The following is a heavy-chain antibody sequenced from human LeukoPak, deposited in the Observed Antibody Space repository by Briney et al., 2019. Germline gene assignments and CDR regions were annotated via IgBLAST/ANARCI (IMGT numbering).Heavy chain of an antibody. V-gene: IGHV4-61*02. CDR1: GGSISSGSYY. Sequence: NTSETLSLTCTVSGGSISSGSYYWSWIRQPAGKGLEWIGRIYTSGSTNYNPSLKSRVTISVDTSKNQFSLKLSSVTAADTAVYYCARVVRGPYGSGSYLFFDYWGQGTLVTVSS. CDR3: ARVVRGPYGSGSYLFFDY. D-gene: IGHD3-10*01. J-gene: IGHJ4*02. CDR2: IYTSGST.